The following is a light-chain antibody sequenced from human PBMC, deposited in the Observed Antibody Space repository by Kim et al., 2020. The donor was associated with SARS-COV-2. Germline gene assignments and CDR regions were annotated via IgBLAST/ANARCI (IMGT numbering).Light chain of an antibody. Sequence: SARLTCTLSSGHSTDAIAWHQQQPEKGPRYLMKLNSDGSHNKGDGIPDRFSGSSSGAERYLSISSLQSEDEGDYYCQTWDTGIRVFGGGTQLTVL. V-gene: IGLV4-69*01. J-gene: IGLJ3*02. CDR1: SGHSTDA. CDR2: LNSDGSH. CDR3: QTWDTGIRV.